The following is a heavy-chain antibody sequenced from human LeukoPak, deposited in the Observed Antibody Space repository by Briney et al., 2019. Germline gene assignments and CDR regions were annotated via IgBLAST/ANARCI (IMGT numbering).Heavy chain of an antibody. CDR1: GFTFSSYS. V-gene: IGHV3-48*01. J-gene: IGHJ6*03. D-gene: IGHD3-22*01. CDR2: ISSSSSTI. CDR3: ARVAYYYDSSGYYHYYYYMDV. Sequence: PGGSLRLSXAASGFTFSSYSMNWVRQAPGKGLEWVSYISSSSSTIYYADSVKGRFTISRDNAKNSLYLQMNSLRAEDTAVYYCARVAYYYDSSGYYHYYYYMDVWGKGTTVTVSS.